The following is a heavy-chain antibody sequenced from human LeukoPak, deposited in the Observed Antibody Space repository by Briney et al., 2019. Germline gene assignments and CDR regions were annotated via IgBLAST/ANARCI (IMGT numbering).Heavy chain of an antibody. CDR1: GYTFTSYA. J-gene: IGHJ4*02. CDR3: ASNPPKTGDFNY. V-gene: IGHV1-8*02. Sequence: GASVKVSCKASGYTFTSYAMNWVRQATGQGLEWMGWMSPNSGNTGYAQKFQGRVTMTRDTSISTAYMELSSLRSEDTAVYYCASNPPKTGDFNYWGQGTLVTVSS. D-gene: IGHD7-27*01. CDR2: MSPNSGNT.